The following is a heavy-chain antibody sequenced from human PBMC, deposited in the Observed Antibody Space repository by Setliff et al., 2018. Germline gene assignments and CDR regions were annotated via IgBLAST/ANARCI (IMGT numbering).Heavy chain of an antibody. CDR2: IYDSGSS. CDR1: GGSVSNSGFF. V-gene: IGHV4-39*01. J-gene: IGHJ4*02. D-gene: IGHD6-13*01. CDR3: ARKRSSSSWYGDYFDY. Sequence: PSETLSLTCTVSGGSVSNSGFFWGWLRQAPGKGLEWIGNIYDSGSSNYNASLKSRLIITRDTSKNQISLKLTSVTAADTAVYYCARKRSSSSWYGDYFDYWGQGTLVTVSS.